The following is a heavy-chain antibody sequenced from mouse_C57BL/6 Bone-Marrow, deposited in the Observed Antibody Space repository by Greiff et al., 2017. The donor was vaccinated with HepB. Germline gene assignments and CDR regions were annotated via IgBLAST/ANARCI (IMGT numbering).Heavy chain of an antibody. CDR1: GYTFTSYW. D-gene: IGHD1-3*01. CDR2: IDPSDSYT. J-gene: IGHJ2*01. CDR3: ARSGGKGY. Sequence: SGAELVKPGASVKLSCKASGYTFTSYWMQWVKQRPGQGLEWIGEIDPSDSYTNYNQKFKGKATLTVDTSSSTAYMQLSSLTSEDSAVYYCARSGGKGYWGQGTTLTVSS. V-gene: IGHV1-50*01.